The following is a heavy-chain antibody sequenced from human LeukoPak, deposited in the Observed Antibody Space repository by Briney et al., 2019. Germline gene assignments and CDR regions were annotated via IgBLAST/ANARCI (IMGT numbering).Heavy chain of an antibody. V-gene: IGHV1-2*02. CDR3: ARAKKYSSGWYYFDY. D-gene: IGHD6-19*01. CDR1: GYTFTGYY. J-gene: IGHJ4*02. CDR2: INPNSGGT. Sequence: ASVKVSCKASGYTFTGYYMHWVRQAPGQGLEWMGWINPNSGGTNYAQKFQGRVTMTRDTSISTAYMELSRPRSDDTAVYYCARAKKYSSGWYYFDYWGQGTLVTVSS.